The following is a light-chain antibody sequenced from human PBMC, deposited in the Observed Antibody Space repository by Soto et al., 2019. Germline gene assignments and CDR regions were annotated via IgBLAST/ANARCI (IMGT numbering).Light chain of an antibody. CDR2: AAS. V-gene: IGKV1-17*01. Sequence: DIQMTQSPSSRSASAGDRVTITCRASQGIRNDLGWYQQKPGKAPKRLIHAASSLQSGVPSRFSGSGSGTISSLQPEDFATYYCLQHNTYPITFGQGTRLEIK. J-gene: IGKJ5*01. CDR3: LQHNTYPIT. CDR1: QGIRND.